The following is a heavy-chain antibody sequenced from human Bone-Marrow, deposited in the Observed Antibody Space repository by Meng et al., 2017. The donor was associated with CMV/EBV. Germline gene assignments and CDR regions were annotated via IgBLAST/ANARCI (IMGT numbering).Heavy chain of an antibody. Sequence: FSSYAMGWVRQAPGKGLDWVSAISGSGGSTYYADSVKGRFTISRDNSKNTLYLQMNSLRAEDTAVYYCAKGNYYDSSGPTEYWYFDLWGRGTLVTVSS. CDR2: ISGSGGST. D-gene: IGHD3-22*01. J-gene: IGHJ2*01. V-gene: IGHV3-23*01. CDR1: FSSYA. CDR3: AKGNYYDSSGPTEYWYFDL.